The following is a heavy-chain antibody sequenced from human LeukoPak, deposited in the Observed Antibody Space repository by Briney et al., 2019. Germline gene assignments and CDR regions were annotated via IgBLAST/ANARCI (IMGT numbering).Heavy chain of an antibody. D-gene: IGHD2-15*01. V-gene: IGHV3-30-3*01. J-gene: IGHJ5*02. CDR3: AREGCSGGSCYHNWFDP. CDR1: GFTFSSYA. CDR2: ISYDGSNK. Sequence: GGSLRLSCAASGFTFSSYAMHWVRQAPGKGLEWVAVISYDGSNKYYADSVKGRFTISRDNSKNTLYLQMNSLRAEDTAVYYCAREGCSGGSCYHNWFDPWGQGTLVTVSS.